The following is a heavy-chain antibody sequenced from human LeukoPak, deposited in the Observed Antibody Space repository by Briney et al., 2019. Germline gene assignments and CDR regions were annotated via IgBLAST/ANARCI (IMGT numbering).Heavy chain of an antibody. CDR3: ARDRAYYYGSGSYYKGGYFDY. Sequence: GGSLRLSCAASGFILSIYGTHWVRQAPGKGLEWVAVISYDGSNKYYADSVKGRFTISRDNSKNTLYLQMNSLRAEDTAVYYCARDRAYYYGSGSYYKGGYFDYWGQGTLVTVSS. J-gene: IGHJ4*02. CDR2: ISYDGSNK. V-gene: IGHV3-30*03. CDR1: GFILSIYG. D-gene: IGHD3-10*01.